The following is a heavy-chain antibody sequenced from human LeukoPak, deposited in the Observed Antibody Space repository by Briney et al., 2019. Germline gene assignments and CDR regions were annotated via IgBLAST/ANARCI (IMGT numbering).Heavy chain of an antibody. CDR3: ARIGRPAAFDI. J-gene: IGHJ3*02. Sequence: GGSLRLSCAASGFTFSDYYMSWIRQAPGKGLEWVSYITSSGSTIYYADSMKGRFTISRDNANHSLFLQLDSLTAEDTAVYYCARIGRPAAFDIWGQGTLVIVSS. CDR1: GFTFSDYY. D-gene: IGHD6-6*01. V-gene: IGHV3-11*01. CDR2: ITSSGSTI.